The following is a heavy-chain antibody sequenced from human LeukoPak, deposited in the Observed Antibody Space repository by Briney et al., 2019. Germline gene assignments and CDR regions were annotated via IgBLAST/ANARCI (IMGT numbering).Heavy chain of an antibody. CDR2: ISAYNGNT. V-gene: IGHV1-18*01. CDR1: GYTFTSYG. CDR3: ARDDLGGNGLAGDY. Sequence: ASVTVSCKASGYTFTSYGISWVRQAPGQGLEGMGWISAYNGNTNYAQKLQGRVTMTTDTSTRTVYMELSSLRSEDTAVYYCARDDLGGNGLAGDYWGQGTLVTVSS. J-gene: IGHJ4*02. D-gene: IGHD3-3*01.